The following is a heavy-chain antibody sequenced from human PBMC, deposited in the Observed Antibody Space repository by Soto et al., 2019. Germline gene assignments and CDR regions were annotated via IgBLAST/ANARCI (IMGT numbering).Heavy chain of an antibody. Sequence: QITLKESGPTLVKPIQTLTLTCTFSGFSLSTSGVGVGWIRQPPGKALEWLALIYWDDDKRYSPSLKSRLTITKDTSKNQVVLTMTNMDPVDTATYYCAHSYCTNGVCPPGFDYWGQGTLVTVSS. J-gene: IGHJ4*02. CDR2: IYWDDDK. CDR1: GFSLSTSGVG. D-gene: IGHD2-8*01. V-gene: IGHV2-5*02. CDR3: AHSYCTNGVCPPGFDY.